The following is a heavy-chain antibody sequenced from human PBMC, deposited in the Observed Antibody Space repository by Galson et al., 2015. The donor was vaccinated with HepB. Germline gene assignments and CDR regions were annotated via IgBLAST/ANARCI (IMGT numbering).Heavy chain of an antibody. Sequence: SLRLSCAASGFTFSSYEMNWVRQAPGKGLEWVSYISSSGSTIYYADSVKGRFTISRDNAKNSLYLQMNSLRAEDTAVYYCARGLNSGWYGPYYYSMDVWGQGTTVTVSS. CDR3: ARGLNSGWYGPYYYSMDV. CDR1: GFTFSSYE. CDR2: ISSSGSTI. J-gene: IGHJ6*02. D-gene: IGHD6-19*01. V-gene: IGHV3-48*03.